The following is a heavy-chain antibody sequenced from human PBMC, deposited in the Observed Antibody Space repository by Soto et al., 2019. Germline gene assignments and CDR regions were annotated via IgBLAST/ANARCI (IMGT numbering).Heavy chain of an antibody. CDR1: GFNFINYA. D-gene: IGHD1-26*01. J-gene: IGHJ4*02. CDR3: AKEEAGASDS. Sequence: EVQLLESGGGLVQPGESLRLSCAASGFNFINYAMAWVRQAPGKGLEWLAAISDSADNTYYAGSVKGRFSISRDNSKNTLYLQMNSLSAADTAVYYCAKEEAGASDSWGKGTLVTVSS. V-gene: IGHV3-23*01. CDR2: ISDSADNT.